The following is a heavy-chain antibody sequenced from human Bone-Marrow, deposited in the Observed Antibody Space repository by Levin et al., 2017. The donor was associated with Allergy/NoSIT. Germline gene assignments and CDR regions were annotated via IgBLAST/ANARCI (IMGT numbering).Heavy chain of an antibody. J-gene: IGHJ5*02. D-gene: IGHD3-10*01. V-gene: IGHV4-59*01. CDR1: GGSIGNTF. CDR3: ARDRRSGVREGWFDP. Sequence: SQTLSLTCTVSGGSIGNTFWSWIRQPPGKGLEWIGYISNSGSTNYNPSLKSRVTMSVDTSKNHFSLKLSSVTAADTAVYYCARDRRSGVREGWFDPWGQGTLVTVSS. CDR2: ISNSGST.